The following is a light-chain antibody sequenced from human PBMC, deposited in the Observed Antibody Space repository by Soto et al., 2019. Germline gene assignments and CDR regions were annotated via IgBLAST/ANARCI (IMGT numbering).Light chain of an antibody. J-gene: IGKJ4*01. V-gene: IGKV1-33*01. CDR3: QQYDNLPLT. CDR2: DAS. CDR1: QSISSW. Sequence: TQSPSTLSARVGDRVTITCLASQSISSWLAWYQQKPGKAPKLLIYDASNLETGVPSRFSGSGSGTDFTFTISSLQPEDIATYYCQQYDNLPLTFGGGTKVDIK.